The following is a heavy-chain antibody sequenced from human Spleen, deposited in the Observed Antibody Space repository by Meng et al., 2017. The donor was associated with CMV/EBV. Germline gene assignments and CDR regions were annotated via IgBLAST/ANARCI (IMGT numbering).Heavy chain of an antibody. J-gene: IGHJ6*02. CDR1: GGSISSYY. V-gene: IGHV4-59*01. CDR2: IYYSGST. Sequence: ESLKISCTVSGGSISSYYWSWIRQPPGKGLEWIGYIYYSGSTNYNPSLKSRVTISVDTSKNQFSLKLSSVTAADTAVYYCARAGADIVVVPAAILAPDHYYYYGMDVWGQGTTVTVSS. CDR3: ARAGADIVVVPAAILAPDHYYYYGMDV. D-gene: IGHD2-2*02.